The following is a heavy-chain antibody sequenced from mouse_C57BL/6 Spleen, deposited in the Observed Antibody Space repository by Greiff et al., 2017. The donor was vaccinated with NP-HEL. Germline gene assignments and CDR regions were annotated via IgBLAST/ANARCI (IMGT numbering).Heavy chain of an antibody. J-gene: IGHJ3*01. V-gene: IGHV1-59*01. CDR1: GYTFTSYW. CDR2: IDPSDSYT. D-gene: IGHD2-1*01. CDR3: AREGYGNAWFAY. Sequence: VQLQQPGAELVRPGTSVTLSCKASGYTFTSYWMHWVKQRPGQGLEWIGVIDPSDSYTNYNQKFKGKATLTVDTSSSTAYMQLSSLTSEDSAVYYCAREGYGNAWFAYWGQGTLVTVSA.